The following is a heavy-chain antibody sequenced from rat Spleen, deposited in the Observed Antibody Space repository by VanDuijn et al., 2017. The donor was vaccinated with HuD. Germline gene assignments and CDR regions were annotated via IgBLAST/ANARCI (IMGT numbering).Heavy chain of an antibody. CDR3: ATQDGIGVMDA. CDR2: IIYDGSRT. CDR1: GFTFSDYN. J-gene: IGHJ4*01. Sequence: EVQLVESGGGLVQPGRSLKLSCAASGFTFSDYNMAWVRQAPTKGLEWVATIIYDGSRTYYRDSVKGRFTISRDNAKSTLYLQMDSLRSEDTATYYCATQDGIGVMDAWGQGASVTVSS. V-gene: IGHV5S10*01. D-gene: IGHD1-12*02.